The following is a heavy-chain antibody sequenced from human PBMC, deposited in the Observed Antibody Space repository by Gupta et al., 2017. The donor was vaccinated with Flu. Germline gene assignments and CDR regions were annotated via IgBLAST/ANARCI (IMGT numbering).Heavy chain of an antibody. V-gene: IGHV3-48*03. CDR1: GFTFSDYE. Sequence: CAASGFTFSDYEMNWVRLAPGKVLELVSFINSKSVTYNTESVRGRFTMSRDNARNTVYLQMNSLRVEDTGIYYCAIGHWDPWGQGTLVTVSS. CDR2: INSKSVT. CDR3: AIGHWDP. J-gene: IGHJ5*02.